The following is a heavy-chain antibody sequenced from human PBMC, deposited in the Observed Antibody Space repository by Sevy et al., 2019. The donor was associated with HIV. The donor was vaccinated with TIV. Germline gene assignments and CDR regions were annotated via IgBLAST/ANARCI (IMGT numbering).Heavy chain of an antibody. V-gene: IGHV4-34*01. Sequence: SETLSLTCAVYGGSFSGYYWSWIRQPPGKGLEWIGEINHSGSTNYNPSLKSRVTISVDTSKNQFSLKLSSVTAADTAVYYCASGGPIVVVPAAMEYSSSSGFDYWGQGTLVTVSS. J-gene: IGHJ4*02. D-gene: IGHD2-2*01. CDR1: GGSFSGYY. CDR3: ASGGPIVVVPAAMEYSSSSGFDY. CDR2: INHSGST.